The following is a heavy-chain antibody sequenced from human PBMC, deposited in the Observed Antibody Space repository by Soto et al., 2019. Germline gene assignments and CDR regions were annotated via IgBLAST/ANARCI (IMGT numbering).Heavy chain of an antibody. CDR1: GFTFSSYA. V-gene: IGHV3-23*01. D-gene: IGHD5-12*01. CDR2: ISGSGGST. Sequence: GGSLRLSCAASGFTFSSYAMSWVRQAPGKGLEWVSAISGSGGSTYYADSVKGRFTISRDNSKNTLYLQMNSLRAEDTAVYYCAKDRYSGYDFSLSMDQAPAFDIWGQGTMVTVSS. CDR3: AKDRYSGYDFSLSMDQAPAFDI. J-gene: IGHJ3*02.